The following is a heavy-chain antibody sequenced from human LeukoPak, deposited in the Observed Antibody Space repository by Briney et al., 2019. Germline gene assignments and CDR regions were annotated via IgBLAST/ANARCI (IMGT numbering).Heavy chain of an antibody. CDR2: ISNSGDII. Sequence: GGSLRLSCAASGFTFSDYYMSWIRQAPGKGLEWVSYISNSGDIIYYADSVKGRFTVSRDNAKNSLFLQMNSLRAEDTAVYYCAGDSNGWPPPTWGQGTLVTVSS. CDR3: AGDSNGWPPPT. J-gene: IGHJ5*02. D-gene: IGHD6-19*01. V-gene: IGHV3-11*01. CDR1: GFTFSDYY.